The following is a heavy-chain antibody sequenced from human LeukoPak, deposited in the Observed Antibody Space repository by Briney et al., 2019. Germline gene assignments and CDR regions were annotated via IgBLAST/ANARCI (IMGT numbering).Heavy chain of an antibody. CDR3: ARDSWSGYYDFWSGYYKAYYGMDV. V-gene: IGHV1-18*01. D-gene: IGHD3-3*01. CDR2: ISAYNGNT. J-gene: IGHJ6*02. Sequence: ASVKVSCKASGYTFTSYGISWVRQAPGQGLEWMGWISAYNGNTNYAQKLQGRVTMTTDTSTSTAYVELRSLRSDDTAVYYCARDSWSGYYDFWSGYYKAYYGMDVWGQGTTVTVSS. CDR1: GYTFTSYG.